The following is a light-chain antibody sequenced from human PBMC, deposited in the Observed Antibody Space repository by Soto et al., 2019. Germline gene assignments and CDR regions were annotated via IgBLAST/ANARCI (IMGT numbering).Light chain of an antibody. CDR2: GAS. Sequence: EIVLTQSPDTLSLSPGERATLSCRASQSVSSSYLAWYQQKPGQAPRLLIYGASSRATGIPDRFSGSGSGTDFTLTISRLEPEDFAVYYCQQYCSSPWTFGQGTKVDIK. CDR3: QQYCSSPWT. CDR1: QSVSSSY. V-gene: IGKV3-20*01. J-gene: IGKJ1*01.